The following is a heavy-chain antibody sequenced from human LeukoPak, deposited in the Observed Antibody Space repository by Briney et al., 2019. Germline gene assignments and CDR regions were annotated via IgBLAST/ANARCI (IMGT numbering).Heavy chain of an antibody. CDR2: INPSGGST. D-gene: IGHD1-1*01. CDR3: ARAPDLWTDY. CDR1: GGTFNSDA. Sequence: ASVKVSCKASGGTFNSDAITWVRQAPGQGLEWIGIINPSGGSTTYAQKFQGRVTMTRDTSTSTVYMELSSLRSEDTAMYYCARAPDLWTDYWGQGTLVTVSS. J-gene: IGHJ4*02. V-gene: IGHV1-46*02.